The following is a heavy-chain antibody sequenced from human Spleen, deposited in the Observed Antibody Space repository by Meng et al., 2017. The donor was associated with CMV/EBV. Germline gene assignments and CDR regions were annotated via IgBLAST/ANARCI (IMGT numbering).Heavy chain of an antibody. CDR2: ISYDGSNK. V-gene: IGHV3-30*04. D-gene: IGHD6-13*01. J-gene: IGHJ6*02. CDR1: GFTFSNYA. CDR3: ARDGDSRNWPLYYYGMDV. Sequence: LSLTCAASGFTFSNYAMHWVRQAPGKGLEWVAVISYDGSNKYYADSVKGRFTISRDNSKNTLYLQMISLRAGDTAVYYCARDGDSRNWPLYYYGMDVWGQGTTVTVSS.